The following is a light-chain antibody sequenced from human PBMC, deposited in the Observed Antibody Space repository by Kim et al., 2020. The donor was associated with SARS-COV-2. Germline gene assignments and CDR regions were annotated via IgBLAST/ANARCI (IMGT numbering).Light chain of an antibody. CDR1: NIGSKS. Sequence: SYELTQPPSVSVAPGKTARITCGGNNIGSKSVHWYQQKPGQAPVLVIYYDSDRPSGIPERLSGSNSGNTATLTISRVEAGDEADYYCQVWDSSSDHPGVF. V-gene: IGLV3-21*04. CDR3: QVWDSSSDHPGV. J-gene: IGLJ3*02. CDR2: YDS.